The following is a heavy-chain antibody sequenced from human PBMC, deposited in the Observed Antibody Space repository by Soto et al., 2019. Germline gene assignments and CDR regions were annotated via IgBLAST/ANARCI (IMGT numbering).Heavy chain of an antibody. Sequence: ASVKVSCKASGGTFSSYTISWVRQAPGQGLEWMGRIIPILGIANYAQKFQGRVTITADKSTSTAYMELSSLRSEDTAVYYCAADMVRGVITAYYYYMDVWGKGTTVTVSS. CDR3: AADMVRGVITAYYYYMDV. CDR1: GGTFSSYT. V-gene: IGHV1-69*02. D-gene: IGHD3-10*01. J-gene: IGHJ6*03. CDR2: IIPILGIA.